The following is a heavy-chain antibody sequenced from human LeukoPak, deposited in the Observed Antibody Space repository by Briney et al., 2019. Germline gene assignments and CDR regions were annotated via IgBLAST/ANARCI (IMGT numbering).Heavy chain of an antibody. D-gene: IGHD4-17*01. CDR1: GYTFTGYY. V-gene: IGHV1-2*02. J-gene: IGHJ4*02. CDR2: INPNSGGT. Sequence: GASVKVSCKASGYTFTGYYMHWVRQAPGQGLEWMGWINPNSGGTNYAQKFQGRVTMTRDTSISTAYMKLSRLRSDDTAVYYCAGFPTTVTTGSPYWGQGTLVTVSS. CDR3: AGFPTTVTTGSPY.